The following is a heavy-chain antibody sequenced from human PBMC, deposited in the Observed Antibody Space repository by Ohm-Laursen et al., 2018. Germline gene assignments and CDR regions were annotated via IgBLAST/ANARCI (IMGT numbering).Heavy chain of an antibody. CDR3: ARHGAMVRGGPFDY. CDR2: IYYSGST. CDR1: GGSFSGYY. D-gene: IGHD3-10*01. Sequence: SDTLSLTCAVYGGSFSGYYWSWIRQPPGKGLEWIGYIYYSGSTNYNPSLKSRVTISEDTSKNQFSLKLSSVTAADTAVYYCARHGAMVRGGPFDYWGQGSLVTVSS. J-gene: IGHJ4*02. V-gene: IGHV4-59*08.